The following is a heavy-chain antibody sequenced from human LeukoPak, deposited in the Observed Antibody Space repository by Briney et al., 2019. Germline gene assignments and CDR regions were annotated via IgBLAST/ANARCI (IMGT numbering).Heavy chain of an antibody. CDR3: ARDGRYCIITSCYGYYGMDV. Sequence: GGSLRLSCAASGFTVSSNYMSWVRQAPGKGLEWVSVIYSGGSTYYAASVKGRFTISRQNSKNPLDLQMNSLRPEDTAVYYCARDGRYCIITSCYGYYGMDVWGQGTTVTVSS. CDR1: GFTVSSNY. D-gene: IGHD2-2*01. CDR2: IYSGGST. V-gene: IGHV3-53*04. J-gene: IGHJ6*02.